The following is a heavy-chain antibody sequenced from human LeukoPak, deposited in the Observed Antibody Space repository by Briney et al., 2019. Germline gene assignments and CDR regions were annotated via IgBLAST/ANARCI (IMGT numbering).Heavy chain of an antibody. V-gene: IGHV6-1*01. Sequence: SQTLSLTCAISGDTVSSSSGAWSWIRQPPSRGLEWLGRTYYRSKWYSDYAVAVKSRITINPDTSKNQFSLQLNSVTPEDTAVYYCARADDGYYDAFDIWGQGTVVTVSS. CDR1: GDTVSSSSGA. CDR2: TYYRSKWYS. D-gene: IGHD4-17*01. J-gene: IGHJ3*02. CDR3: ARADDGYYDAFDI.